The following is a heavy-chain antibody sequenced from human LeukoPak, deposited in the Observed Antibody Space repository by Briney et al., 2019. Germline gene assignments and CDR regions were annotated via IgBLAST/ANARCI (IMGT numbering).Heavy chain of an antibody. CDR1: GFTFSDYT. J-gene: IGHJ5*02. V-gene: IGHV3-48*04. CDR2: IDLSGSTL. Sequence: PGGSLRLSCVASGFTFSDYTMNWVRQAPGKGLEWVSYIDLSGSTLYYVDSVKGRFTISRDNAKNSLYLQMNSLRAEDTAVYYCARGPPLFDPWGQGTLVAVSS. CDR3: ARGPPLFDP.